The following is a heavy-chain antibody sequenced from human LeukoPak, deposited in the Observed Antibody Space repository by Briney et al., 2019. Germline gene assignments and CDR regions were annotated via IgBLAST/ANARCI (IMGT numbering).Heavy chain of an antibody. D-gene: IGHD3-10*01. CDR3: AREFSGWFGELLSWFDP. V-gene: IGHV4-39*07. J-gene: IGHJ5*02. CDR2: IYYSGST. CDR1: GDSISSSSYY. Sequence: SETLSLTCTVSGDSISSSSYYWGWIRQPPGKGLEWIESIYYSGSTYYNPSLKSRVTISVDTSKNQFSLKLSSVTAADTAVYYCAREFSGWFGELLSWFDPWGQGTLVTVSS.